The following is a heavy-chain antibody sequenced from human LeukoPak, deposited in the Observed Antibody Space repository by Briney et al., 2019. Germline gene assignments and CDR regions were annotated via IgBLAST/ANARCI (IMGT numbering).Heavy chain of an antibody. CDR1: EVTFSTYT. CDR2: ISCSGNYI. J-gene: IGHJ6*03. V-gene: IGHV3-21*01. CDR3: AGLRRAYYYYMDV. Sequence: GGSLRLSCAASEVTFSTYTMTWVRQAPGKGLEWVSSISCSGNYIYYADSLKGRFTISRDNANKLPFLQMSSLRAEDTAVYFCAGLRRAYYYYMDVWGKGTTVTVSS.